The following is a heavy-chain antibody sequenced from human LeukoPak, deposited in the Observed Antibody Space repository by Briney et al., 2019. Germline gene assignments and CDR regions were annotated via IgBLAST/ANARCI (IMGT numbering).Heavy chain of an antibody. Sequence: GGSLRLSCAASGFTFSSYGMHWVRQAPGKGLEWVAFIRYDGSNKYYADSVKGRFTISRDNSKNTLYLQMNSLRAEDTAVYYCAKDRWQQLTHPEALFDYWGQGTLVTVSS. D-gene: IGHD6-13*01. CDR2: IRYDGSNK. CDR1: GFTFSSYG. V-gene: IGHV3-30*02. J-gene: IGHJ4*02. CDR3: AKDRWQQLTHPEALFDY.